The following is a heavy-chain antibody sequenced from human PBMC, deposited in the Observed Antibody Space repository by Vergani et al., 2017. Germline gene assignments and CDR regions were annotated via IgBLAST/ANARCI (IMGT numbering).Heavy chain of an antibody. D-gene: IGHD1-26*01. CDR2: ISYDGSNK. Sequence: QVQLVESGGGMVQPGRSLRLSCAASGFTFSSYGMHWVRQAPGKGLEWVAVISYDGSNKYYADSVKGRFTISRDNSKNTLYLQMNSLRAEDTAVYYCATLKGSPWELLDAFDIWGQGTMVTVSS. CDR3: ATLKGSPWELLDAFDI. CDR1: GFTFSSYG. V-gene: IGHV3-30*03. J-gene: IGHJ3*02.